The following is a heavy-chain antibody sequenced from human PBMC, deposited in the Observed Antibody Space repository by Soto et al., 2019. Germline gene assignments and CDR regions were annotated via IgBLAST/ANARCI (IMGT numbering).Heavy chain of an antibody. V-gene: IGHV1-18*04. J-gene: IGHJ4*02. D-gene: IGHD2-15*01. CDR2: ISAYNGNT. CDR3: ARSYCSGGRCSKPKYSFDY. CDR1: GYTFTSYG. Sequence: ASVKVSCKASGYTFTSYGISWVRQAPGQGLEWMGWISAYNGNTNYAQKLQGRVTMTTDTSTSTAYMELRSLRSDDTAVYYCARSYCSGGRCSKPKYSFDYWGQGTLVTVSS.